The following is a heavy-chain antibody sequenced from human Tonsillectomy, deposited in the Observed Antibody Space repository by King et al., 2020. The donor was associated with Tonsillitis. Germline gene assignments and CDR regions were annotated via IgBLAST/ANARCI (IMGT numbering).Heavy chain of an antibody. V-gene: IGHV1-69*12. CDR1: GGTFSSYT. J-gene: IGHJ4*02. Sequence: QLVQSGAEVKKPGSSVKVSCKASGGTFSSYTISWVRQAPGQGLEWMGGIIPMVGTANYAQKFQGRVTITADESTSTAYMDLSSLRSEDTAVYYCASSDTSALTGDYWGQGTLVTVSS. CDR2: IIPMVGTA. D-gene: IGHD6-19*01. CDR3: ASSDTSALTGDY.